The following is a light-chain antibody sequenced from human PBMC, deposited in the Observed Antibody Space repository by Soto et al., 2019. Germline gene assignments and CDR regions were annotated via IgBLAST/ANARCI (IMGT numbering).Light chain of an antibody. Sequence: EIVLTQSPATLSVSAGGTVTLSCRASQSIRTNVAWYQQIPGQAPRLLVYGASTRATGVPARFSGSGSEIEFTLTISSLQSEDSAFYYCQQYFNWPLTWTFGPGTKVQIK. J-gene: IGKJ3*01. V-gene: IGKV3-15*01. CDR2: GAS. CDR3: QQYFNWPLTWT. CDR1: QSIRTN.